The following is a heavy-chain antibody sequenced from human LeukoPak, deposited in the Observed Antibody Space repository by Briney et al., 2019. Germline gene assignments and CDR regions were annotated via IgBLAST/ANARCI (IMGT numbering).Heavy chain of an antibody. D-gene: IGHD6-6*01. CDR2: IYTSGST. CDR3: ARDAGIAAQPLDY. V-gene: IGHV4-4*07. J-gene: IGHJ4*02. CDR1: GRSISSYY. Sequence: PSETLSLTCTVSGRSISSYYWSWIRQPAGKGLEWIGRIYTSGSTNYNPSVKSRVTMSGDTSKNQFSLKLSSVTAADTAVYYCARDAGIAAQPLDYWGQGTLVTVSS.